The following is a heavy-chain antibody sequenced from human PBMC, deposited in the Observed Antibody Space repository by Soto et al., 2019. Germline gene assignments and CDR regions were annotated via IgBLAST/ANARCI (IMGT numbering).Heavy chain of an antibody. J-gene: IGHJ4*02. V-gene: IGHV3-73*01. CDR1: GFNFSNSA. Sequence: GGSLSLSCAASGFNFSNSAMYWVRQASGKGLEWVGRIRSKANDYATVYAASVKGRFTVSRDDSSNTAYLQMYSLKTEDTAVYYCTRHEDEILPFDHWGQGTRVTVSS. CDR3: TRHEDEILPFDH. D-gene: IGHD2-21*02. CDR2: IRSKANDYAT.